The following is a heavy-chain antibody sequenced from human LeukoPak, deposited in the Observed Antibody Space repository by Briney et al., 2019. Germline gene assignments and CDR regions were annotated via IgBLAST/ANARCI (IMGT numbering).Heavy chain of an antibody. CDR3: AKTGRLAGATRYYYYYYMDV. J-gene: IGHJ6*03. V-gene: IGHV3-30*18. CDR1: GFTFSSYG. Sequence: PGGSLRLSCAASGFTFSSYGMHWVRQAPGKGLEWVAVISYDGSNKYYADSVKGRFTISRDNSKNTLYLQMNSLRAEDTAVYYCAKTGRLAGATRYYYYYYMDVWGKGTTVTVSS. CDR2: ISYDGSNK. D-gene: IGHD1-26*01.